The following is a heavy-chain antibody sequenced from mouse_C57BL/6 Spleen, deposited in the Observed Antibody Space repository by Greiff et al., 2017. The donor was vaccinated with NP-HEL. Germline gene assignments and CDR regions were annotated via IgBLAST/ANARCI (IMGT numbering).Heavy chain of an antibody. D-gene: IGHD2-5*01. CDR3: ARSRHSNHAMDY. CDR2: IDPSDSET. Sequence: VQLQQPGAELVRPGSSVKLSCKASGYTFTSYWMHWVKQRPIQGLEWIGNIDPSDSETNYNQKFKDKATLTVDKSSSTAYMQLSSLTSEAAAVYYRARSRHSNHAMDYWGQGTSVTVSS. CDR1: GYTFTSYW. V-gene: IGHV1-52*01. J-gene: IGHJ4*01.